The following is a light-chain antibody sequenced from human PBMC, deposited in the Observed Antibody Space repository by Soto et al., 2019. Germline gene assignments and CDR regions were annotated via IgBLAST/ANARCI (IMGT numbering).Light chain of an antibody. CDR3: QQYNNWPFT. Sequence: ERVMTQSPATLSVSPGERATLSCRASQSINSNLAWYQQKPGQAPRLLIYGASTRATGIPARFSGSGSGTEFTLTISSLQSEEFAVYYCQQYNNWPFTFGPGTKVDIK. J-gene: IGKJ3*01. CDR2: GAS. V-gene: IGKV3-15*01. CDR1: QSINSN.